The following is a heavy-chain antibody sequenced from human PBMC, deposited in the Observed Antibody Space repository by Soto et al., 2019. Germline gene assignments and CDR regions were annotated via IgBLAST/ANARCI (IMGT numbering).Heavy chain of an antibody. Sequence: QVQLVESGGGLVKPGGSLRLSCAASEFNFSDYYMSWIRQAPEKGLEWVSYISSSSSYTNYADSVKGRFTISRDNAKNSLYLQMNSLRAEAKAVYYCARSSRCGWYADYWGQGTLVTVSS. CDR3: ARSSRCGWYADY. J-gene: IGHJ4*02. CDR1: EFNFSDYY. CDR2: ISSSSSYT. D-gene: IGHD6-19*01. V-gene: IGHV3-11*06.